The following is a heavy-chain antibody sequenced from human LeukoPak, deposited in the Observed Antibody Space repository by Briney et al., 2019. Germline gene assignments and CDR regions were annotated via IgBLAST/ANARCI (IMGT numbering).Heavy chain of an antibody. D-gene: IGHD3-22*01. CDR2: ISAYNGNT. Sequence: ASVKVSCKASGYTFTSYGISWVRQAPGQGLEWMGWISAYNGNTNYAQKLQGRVTMTTDTSTSTAYMELRSLRSDDTAVYYCARDEDDDSSGYYLHYFDYWGQGTLVTVSS. V-gene: IGHV1-18*01. CDR1: GYTFTSYG. J-gene: IGHJ4*02. CDR3: ARDEDDDSSGYYLHYFDY.